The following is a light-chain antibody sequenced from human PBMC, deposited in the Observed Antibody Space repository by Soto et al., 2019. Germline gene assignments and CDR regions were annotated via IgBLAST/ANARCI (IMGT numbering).Light chain of an antibody. CDR1: QAIRNE. CDR3: QQANSFPLT. V-gene: IGKV1-6*01. Sequence: AIQMTQSPSSLSASLGDRFTITCRASQAIRNELGWYQHKPGRAPNLLVSAASTLQSGVPSRFSGGGSGTDFTLAISSLQPEDFASYYCQQANSFPLTFGQGTKVDI. J-gene: IGKJ1*01. CDR2: AAS.